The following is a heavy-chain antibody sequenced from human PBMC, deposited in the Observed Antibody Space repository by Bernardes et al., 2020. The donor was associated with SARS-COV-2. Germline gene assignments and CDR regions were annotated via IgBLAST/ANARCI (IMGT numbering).Heavy chain of an antibody. D-gene: IGHD6-19*01. CDR2: IKQDGSEK. Sequence: GGSLRLSCVASDFTFSSYWMSWVRQAPGKGLEWVANIKQDGSEKYYVDSVKGRFTISRDNAKNSLYLQMNSLRAEDTAVYYCARDSLAVAGDYYYYGMDVWGQGTTVTVSS. CDR1: DFTFSSYW. J-gene: IGHJ6*02. V-gene: IGHV3-7*01. CDR3: ARDSLAVAGDYYYYGMDV.